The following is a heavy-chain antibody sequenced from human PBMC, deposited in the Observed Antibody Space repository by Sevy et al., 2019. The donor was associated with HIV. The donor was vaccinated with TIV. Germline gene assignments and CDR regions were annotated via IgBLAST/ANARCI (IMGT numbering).Heavy chain of an antibody. V-gene: IGHV3-23*01. CDR3: AKDPVPDLGSGTVLAPFDY. D-gene: IGHD1-26*01. J-gene: IGHJ4*02. Sequence: GGSLRLSCAASKFTFTIYAMSWVRQAPGKGLEWVSAISGSGGSTYYADSVKGRFTISRDKSKNTLYLQMNSLRAEDTAVYYCAKDPVPDLGSGTVLAPFDYWGQGTLVTVSS. CDR2: ISGSGGST. CDR1: KFTFTIYA.